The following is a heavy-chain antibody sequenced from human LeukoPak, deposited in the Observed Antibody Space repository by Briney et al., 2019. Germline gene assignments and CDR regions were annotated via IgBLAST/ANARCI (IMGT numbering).Heavy chain of an antibody. CDR3: TSPWFDP. CDR1: GGSFSGYY. Sequence: SETLSLTCAVYGGSFSGYYWSWIRQPPGKGLEWIGEINHSGSTNYNPSLKSRVTISVDTSKNQFSLKLSSVTAADTAVYYCTSPWFDPWGQGTLVTVSS. V-gene: IGHV4-34*01. CDR2: INHSGST. J-gene: IGHJ5*02.